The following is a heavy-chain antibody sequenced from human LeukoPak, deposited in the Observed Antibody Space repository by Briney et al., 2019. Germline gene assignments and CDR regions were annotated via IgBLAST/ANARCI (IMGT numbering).Heavy chain of an antibody. D-gene: IGHD5-12*01. J-gene: IGHJ4*02. CDR1: GFSSSNYW. Sequence: GGSLRLSSAASGFSSSNYWMSWVRQAPGKGLEWVANTKQDGSEKYYLDSVKGRFTISRDNAKNSLYLQMNSLRAEDTAVYYGARGQHEWIMDYWGQGTLVTVSS. CDR3: ARGQHEWIMDY. V-gene: IGHV3-7*01. CDR2: TKQDGSEK.